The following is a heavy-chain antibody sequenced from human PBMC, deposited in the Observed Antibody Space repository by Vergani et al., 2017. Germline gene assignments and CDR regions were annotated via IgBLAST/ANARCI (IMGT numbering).Heavy chain of an antibody. CDR3: ARGYSSSTSCYEDAFDI. J-gene: IGHJ3*02. Sequence: QVQLQESGPGLVKPSETLSLTCAVSAYSISSGYYWGWFRQPPGQGLEWIGSIYHSGSTYYNPSLKSRVTISVDTAKNQFSLKLGSVTAADTAVYYCARGYSSSTSCYEDAFDIWGQGTMVTVSS. V-gene: IGHV4-38-2*01. D-gene: IGHD2-2*01. CDR2: IYHSGST. CDR1: AYSISSGYY.